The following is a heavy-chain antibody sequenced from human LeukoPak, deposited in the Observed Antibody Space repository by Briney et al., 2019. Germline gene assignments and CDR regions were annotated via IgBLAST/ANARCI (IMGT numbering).Heavy chain of an antibody. J-gene: IGHJ4*02. CDR3: AREWGPIAVSGGPGY. D-gene: IGHD6-19*01. V-gene: IGHV3-33*01. CDR2: IWFDGRNK. Sequence: HPGGSLRLSCAASGFTVSNYGMHWVRQAPGKGLEWVALIWFDGRNKFHADSVKGRFTISRDNSKNTLFLQMNSLRAEDTAVYYCAREWGPIAVSGGPGYWGQGALVTVSS. CDR1: GFTVSNYG.